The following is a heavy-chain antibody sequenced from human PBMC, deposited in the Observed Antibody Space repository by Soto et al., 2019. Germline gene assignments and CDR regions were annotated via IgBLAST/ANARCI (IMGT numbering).Heavy chain of an antibody. CDR3: ARFPYCSGGSCYQPDYYYYGMDV. D-gene: IGHD2-15*01. CDR2: INAGNGNT. CDR1: GYTFTSYA. Sequence: QVQLVQSGAEVKKPGASVKVSCKASGYTFTSYAMHWVRQAPGQRLEWMGWINAGNGNTKYSQKFQARVTITRDTSASTAYMELSSLRSEDTAVYYCARFPYCSGGSCYQPDYYYYGMDVWGQGTTVTVSS. J-gene: IGHJ6*02. V-gene: IGHV1-3*01.